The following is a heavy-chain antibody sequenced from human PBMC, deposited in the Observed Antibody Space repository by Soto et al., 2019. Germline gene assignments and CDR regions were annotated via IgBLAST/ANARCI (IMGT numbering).Heavy chain of an antibody. CDR3: AEGNHYCSSTSCYVYYYGMDV. CDR1: GCTLTSSA. V-gene: IGHV1-58*01. Sequence: SVKVSCKASGCTLTSSAVQWVRQARGQRLEWIGWIVVGSGNTNYAQKFQERVTITRDMSTSTAYMELSSLRSEDTAVYYCAEGNHYCSSTSCYVYYYGMDVWGKGTTVTVSS. CDR2: IVVGSGNT. J-gene: IGHJ6*04. D-gene: IGHD2-2*01.